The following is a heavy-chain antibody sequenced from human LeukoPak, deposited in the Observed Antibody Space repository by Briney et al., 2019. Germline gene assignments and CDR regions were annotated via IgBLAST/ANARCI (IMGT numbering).Heavy chain of an antibody. V-gene: IGHV3-48*04. Sequence: PGGSLRLSCAASGFTFSSYSMNWVRQAPGKGLEWVSYISSSSSTIYYADSVKGRFTISRDNAKNSLYLQMNSLRAEDTAVYYCATFGHSGYNVYPGQSDYWGQGTLVTVSS. CDR2: ISSSSSTI. D-gene: IGHD5-12*01. CDR3: ATFGHSGYNVYPGQSDY. J-gene: IGHJ4*02. CDR1: GFTFSSYS.